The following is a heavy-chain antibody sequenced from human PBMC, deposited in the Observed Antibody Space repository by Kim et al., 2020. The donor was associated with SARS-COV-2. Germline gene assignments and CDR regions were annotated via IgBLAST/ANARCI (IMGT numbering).Heavy chain of an antibody. J-gene: IGHJ4*02. CDR2: I. V-gene: IGHV3-21*01. Sequence: ISHADAVKGRFTSSRENAQNSLYLQMNSLRAEDTAVYYCARQGIDYWGQGTLVTVSS. CDR3: ARQGIDY.